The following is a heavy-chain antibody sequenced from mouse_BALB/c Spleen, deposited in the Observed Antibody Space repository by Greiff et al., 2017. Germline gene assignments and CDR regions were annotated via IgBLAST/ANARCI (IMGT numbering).Heavy chain of an antibody. D-gene: IGHD1-1*01. Sequence: LQQPGSELVRPGASVKLSCKASGYTFTSYWMHWVKQRPGQGLEWIGNIYPGSGSTNYDEKFKSKATLTVDTSSSTAYMQLSSLTSEDSAVYYCARLHGRGYFDYWGQGTTLTVSS. J-gene: IGHJ2*01. CDR3: ARLHGRGYFDY. V-gene: IGHV1S22*01. CDR2: IYPGSGST. CDR1: GYTFTSYW.